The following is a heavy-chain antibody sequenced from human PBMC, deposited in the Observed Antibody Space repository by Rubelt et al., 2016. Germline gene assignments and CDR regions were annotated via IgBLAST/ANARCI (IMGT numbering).Heavy chain of an antibody. D-gene: IGHD3-10*01. CDR2: IYYSGST. V-gene: IGHV4-39*07. J-gene: IGHJ6*02. CDR3: ARVYTGSEI. CDR1: GGSISSSSYY. Sequence: QLQLQESGPGLVKPSETLSLTCTVSGGSISSSSYYWGWVRQPPGKGLEWIGSIYYSGSTYYNPSPKSRVTISVDTSKNQCSLKLSAMTAADTAVYYCARVYTGSEIWGQGTTVTVSS.